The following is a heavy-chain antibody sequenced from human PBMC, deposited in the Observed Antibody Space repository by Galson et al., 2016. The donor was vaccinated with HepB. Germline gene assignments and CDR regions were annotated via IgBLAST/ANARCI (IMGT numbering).Heavy chain of an antibody. Sequence: QSGAEVKKPGESLKVSCKASGYSLSDYNLHWVRQAPGQGLEWMGWINPDTGASNCTQRFQGRVFMASDTSISTAYLELRSLRSGDTATYYCAREGDIVVPVSADDAFDLWGQGTMVTV. CDR2: INPDTGAS. D-gene: IGHD2-15*01. CDR1: GYSLSDYN. CDR3: AREGDIVVPVSADDAFDL. J-gene: IGHJ3*01. V-gene: IGHV1-2*02.